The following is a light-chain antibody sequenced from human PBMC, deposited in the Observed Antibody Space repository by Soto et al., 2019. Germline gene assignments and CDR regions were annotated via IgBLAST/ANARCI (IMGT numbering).Light chain of an antibody. V-gene: IGKV1-39*01. Sequence: DIPMTQSPSSLSASVGDRVTITCRTSQPISDYLNWYQQKPGKAPTLLIYTASNLQSGVPSRFSGSGSGTHFTLTISSLQPEDFATYYCQQNYNTPRTFGQGTKLEV. CDR1: QPISDY. CDR3: QQNYNTPRT. J-gene: IGKJ1*01. CDR2: TAS.